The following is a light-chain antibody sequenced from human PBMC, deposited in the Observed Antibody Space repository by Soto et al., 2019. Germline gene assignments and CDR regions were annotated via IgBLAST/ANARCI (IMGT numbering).Light chain of an antibody. CDR2: GAS. J-gene: IGKJ1*01. CDR3: QQYGRSPTWT. Sequence: ESVLTQSPGTLSLSPGERATLSCRASQSVSSNYLAWYQQKPGQAPRLLIYGASTRATGIPDRFSGSGSGTDFTLTISRLEPEDSAVYYCQQYGRSPTWTFGQGTKVEI. V-gene: IGKV3-20*01. CDR1: QSVSSNY.